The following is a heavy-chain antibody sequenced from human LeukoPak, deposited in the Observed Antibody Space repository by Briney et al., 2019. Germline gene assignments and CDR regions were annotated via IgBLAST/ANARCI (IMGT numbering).Heavy chain of an antibody. Sequence: SGGSLRLSCAASGFIFNSHTMNWVRQAPGKGLEWVSSISSSSSYIYYADSVKGRFTISRDNAKDSLYLQMNSLRAEDTAVYYCARSSGWYHRGPDYYYYYMDVWGKGTTVTVSS. CDR1: GFIFNSHT. CDR3: ARSSGWYHRGPDYYYYYMDV. J-gene: IGHJ6*03. CDR2: ISSSSSYI. D-gene: IGHD6-19*01. V-gene: IGHV3-21*01.